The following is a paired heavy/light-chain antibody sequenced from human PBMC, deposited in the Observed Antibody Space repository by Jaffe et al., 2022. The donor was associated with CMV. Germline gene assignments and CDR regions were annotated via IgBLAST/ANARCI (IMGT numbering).Heavy chain of an antibody. CDR3: ARALAADYYDSSAYHY. CDR1: GYSFTAYY. CDR2: INPYTGGT. J-gene: IGHJ4*02. D-gene: IGHD3-22*01. V-gene: IGHV1-2*04. Sequence: QVQLVQSGAEVKKPGASVKVSCKASGYSFTAYYMHWVRQAPGQGLEWLGWINPYTGGTNYAQKSQGWVTLTRDTSINTAYMELSRLKSDDTAVYYCARALAADYYDSSAYHYWGQGTLVTVSS.
Light chain of an antibody. CDR1: QSVSSNY. CDR2: GAS. CDR3: QQYGSSPGT. J-gene: IGKJ1*01. Sequence: EIVLTQSPGTLSLSPGERATLSCRASQSVSSNYLAWYQQKPGQAPRLLIYGASSRATGFPDRFSGSGSGTDFTLTISRLEPEDFAVYYCQQYGSSPGTFGQGTKVEIK. V-gene: IGKV3-20*01.